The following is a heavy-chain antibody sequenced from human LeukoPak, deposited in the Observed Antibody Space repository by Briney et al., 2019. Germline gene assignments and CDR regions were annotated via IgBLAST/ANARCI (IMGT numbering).Heavy chain of an antibody. CDR2: INPNSGGT. Sequence: ASVKVSCKASGYTFTGHYIYWVRQAPGQGLEWMGWINPNSGGTNYAQKFQGRVTMTRDTSISTAYMELSRLRSDDTAVYYCARDRGAAARREYDYWGQGTLVTVSS. D-gene: IGHD6-6*01. J-gene: IGHJ4*02. CDR3: ARDRGAAARREYDY. CDR1: GYTFTGHY. V-gene: IGHV1-2*02.